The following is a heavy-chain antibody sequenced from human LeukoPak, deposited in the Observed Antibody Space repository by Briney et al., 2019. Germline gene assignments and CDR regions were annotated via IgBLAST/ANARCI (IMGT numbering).Heavy chain of an antibody. CDR1: GYTFTSYG. Sequence: GASVKVSCKASGYTFTSYGINWVRQAPGQGLEWMGWISAYNGHYAKKLQDRVTMTTDTSTSTAYMELRSLRSDDTAVYYCASGYCSSTSCYHFDYWGQGTLVTVSS. J-gene: IGHJ4*02. V-gene: IGHV1-18*01. CDR3: ASGYCSSTSCYHFDY. D-gene: IGHD2-2*01. CDR2: ISAYNG.